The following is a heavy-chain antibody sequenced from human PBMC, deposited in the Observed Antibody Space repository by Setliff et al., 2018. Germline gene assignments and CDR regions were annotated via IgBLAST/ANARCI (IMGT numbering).Heavy chain of an antibody. CDR3: ATLTGDRGVDY. V-gene: IGHV4-38-2*01. Sequence: SETLSLTCAVSGYSISSGYNWGWIRQPPGKGLEWIASIYYRGSTSYNSPLKSRVSISVDTSKNQFSLNLSSVTAADTAVYYCATLTGDRGVDYWGQGRLVTVSS. CDR2: IYYRGST. J-gene: IGHJ4*02. D-gene: IGHD7-27*01. CDR1: GYSISSGYN.